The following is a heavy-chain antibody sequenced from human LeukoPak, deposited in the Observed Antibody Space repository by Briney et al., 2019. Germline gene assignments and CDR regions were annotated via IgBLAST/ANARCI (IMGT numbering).Heavy chain of an antibody. CDR1: GFTFSSYW. CDR2: IKQDGSEK. J-gene: IGHJ4*02. V-gene: IGHV3-7*03. D-gene: IGHD3/OR15-3a*01. Sequence: PGGSLRLSCAASGFTFSSYWMSWVRQAPGKGLEWVANIKQDGSEKYYVDSVKGRFTISRDNAKNSLYLQMNSLRPEDMAVYYCVKSSGFWTGPFDYWGQGIWVTVSS. CDR3: VKSSGFWTGPFDY.